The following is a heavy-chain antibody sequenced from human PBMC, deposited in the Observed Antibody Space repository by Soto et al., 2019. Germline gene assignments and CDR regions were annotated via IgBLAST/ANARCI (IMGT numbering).Heavy chain of an antibody. J-gene: IGHJ4*02. CDR3: AKDTYYHDSSGYYVFDY. Sequence: GGSLRLSCADSGFTFTDYGMHWVRQAPGKGLEWVAVISYDGRKKNYADSLKGRFTISGDNSKNSLYLQMISLRAEDTSVYYCAKDTYYHDSSGYYVFDYWGQGTLVTVSS. CDR2: ISYDGRKK. CDR1: GFTFTDYG. D-gene: IGHD3-22*01. V-gene: IGHV3-30*18.